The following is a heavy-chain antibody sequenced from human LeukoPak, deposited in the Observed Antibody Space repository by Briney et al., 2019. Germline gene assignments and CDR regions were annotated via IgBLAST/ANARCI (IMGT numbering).Heavy chain of an antibody. J-gene: IGHJ3*02. CDR1: GFTFSSYA. Sequence: QPGGSLRLSCAASGFTFSSYAMNWVRQAPGKGLEWVSGISGSGGRTYYAGSVKGRFTISRDNSKNTLYLQMNSLRAEDTAVYYCARDKQQWLVPDAFDIWGQGTMVTVSS. D-gene: IGHD6-19*01. CDR2: ISGSGGRT. CDR3: ARDKQQWLVPDAFDI. V-gene: IGHV3-23*01.